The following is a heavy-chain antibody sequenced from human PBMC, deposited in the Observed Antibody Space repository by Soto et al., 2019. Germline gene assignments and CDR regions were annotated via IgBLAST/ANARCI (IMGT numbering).Heavy chain of an antibody. Sequence: SGPTLGNHTETLTLTCTVSVFSLSNARMGVSWIRQPPGKALEWLAHIFSNDEKSYSTSLKSRLTISKDTSKSQAVLTMTNMDPVDTATYYCARIVVDSSSWYWFDPWGQGTLVTVSS. CDR3: ARIVVDSSSWYWFDP. CDR1: VFSLSNARMG. D-gene: IGHD6-13*01. V-gene: IGHV2-26*01. CDR2: IFSNDEK. J-gene: IGHJ5*02.